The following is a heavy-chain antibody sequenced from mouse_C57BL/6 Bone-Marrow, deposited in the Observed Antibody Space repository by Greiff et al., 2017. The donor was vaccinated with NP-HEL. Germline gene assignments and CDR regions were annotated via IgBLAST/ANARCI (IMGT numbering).Heavy chain of an antibody. CDR1: GYAFSSYW. V-gene: IGHV1-80*01. Sequence: QVTLKESGAELVKPGASVKISCKASGYAFSSYWMNWVKQRPGKGLEWIGQIYPGDGDTNYNGKFKGKATLTADKSSSTAYMQLSSLTSEDSAVYFCARRDYGSSYFDYWGQGTTLTVSS. CDR2: IYPGDGDT. CDR3: ARRDYGSSYFDY. D-gene: IGHD1-1*01. J-gene: IGHJ2*01.